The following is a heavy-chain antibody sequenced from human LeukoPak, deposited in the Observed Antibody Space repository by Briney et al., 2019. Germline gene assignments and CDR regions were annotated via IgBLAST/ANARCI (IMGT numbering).Heavy chain of an antibody. Sequence: SETLSLTCSVSGDSTTSYYWSWIRQSPGKGLEWLGLIYKSGDVNYHPSFRSRLFMSVDRSKTQVSLRLRSVTAADMAVYFCARHPGGNSAHRFDYWGQGTLVTVSS. V-gene: IGHV4-59*08. CDR3: ARHPGGNSAHRFDY. CDR1: GDSTTSYY. CDR2: IYKSGDV. D-gene: IGHD4-23*01. J-gene: IGHJ4*02.